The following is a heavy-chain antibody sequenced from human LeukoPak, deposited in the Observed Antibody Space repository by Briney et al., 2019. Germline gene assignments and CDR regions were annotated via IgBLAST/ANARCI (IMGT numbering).Heavy chain of an antibody. V-gene: IGHV1-69*05. Sequence: SVKVSCKASGGTFSSYAISWARQAPGQGLEWMGGIIPIFGTANYAQKFQGRVTITTDESTSTAYMELSSLRSEDTAVYYCARGDRGGSYFDYWGQGTLVTVSS. D-gene: IGHD3-16*01. CDR3: ARGDRGGSYFDY. J-gene: IGHJ4*02. CDR2: IIPIFGTA. CDR1: GGTFSSYA.